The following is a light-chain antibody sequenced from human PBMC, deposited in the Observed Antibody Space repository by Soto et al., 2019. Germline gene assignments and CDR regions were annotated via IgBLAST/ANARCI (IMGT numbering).Light chain of an antibody. CDR1: QYVGSG. J-gene: IGKJ5*01. Sequence: DIQLTQSPSTLSASVGDRVTITCRARQYVGSGLAWYQQKPGKAPKLLIYKASNLQSGVPSRFSGSGSATEVTLTISSLQPDDSATYYCQRYNGTFGQGTRLEIK. CDR3: QRYNGT. V-gene: IGKV1-5*03. CDR2: KAS.